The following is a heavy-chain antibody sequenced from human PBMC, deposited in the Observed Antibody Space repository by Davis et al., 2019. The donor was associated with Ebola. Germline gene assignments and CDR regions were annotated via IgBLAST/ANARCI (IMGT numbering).Heavy chain of an antibody. CDR1: GGSIDSGGYS. CDR2: LYYSGYT. D-gene: IGHD2-15*01. J-gene: IGHJ4*02. Sequence: SETLSLTCAVSGGSIDSGGYSWSWVRQPPGKGLEWIGYLYYSGYTNYNSSLKSQKSLSVDMSKNQFSLKLNAVTAADTAVYYCARVRGGWPRWWYFDKWGQGTLVTVSS. CDR3: ARVRGGWPRWWYFDK. V-gene: IGHV4-30-4*07.